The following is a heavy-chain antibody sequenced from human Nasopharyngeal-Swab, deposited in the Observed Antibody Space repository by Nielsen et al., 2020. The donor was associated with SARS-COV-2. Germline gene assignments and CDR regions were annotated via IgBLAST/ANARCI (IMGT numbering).Heavy chain of an antibody. CDR1: GFTVSSNY. CDR2: LYSGGNT. V-gene: IGHV3-66*01. Sequence: GESLKISFAASGFTVSSNYMNWVRQPPGKGLEWISVLYSGGNTYYAGSVKGRFTISRDNSKSTLYLQMNNLRAEDTAVYYCARSRNYYYYMDVWGKGTTVTVSS. J-gene: IGHJ6*03. CDR3: ARSRNYYYYMDV.